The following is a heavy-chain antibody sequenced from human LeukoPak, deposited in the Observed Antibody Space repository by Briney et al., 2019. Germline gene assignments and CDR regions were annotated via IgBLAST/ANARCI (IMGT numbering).Heavy chain of an antibody. Sequence: ASVKVSCKTSGYTFTDYYMHWVRQAPGQGLEWMGWINPNSGGTNYAQNFQGRVTMTRDTSISTAYMELSRLRSDDTAVYYCARGYGPNDAFDIWGQGTMVTVSS. J-gene: IGHJ3*02. V-gene: IGHV1-2*02. CDR3: ARGYGPNDAFDI. CDR2: INPNSGGT. CDR1: GYTFTDYY. D-gene: IGHD4-17*01.